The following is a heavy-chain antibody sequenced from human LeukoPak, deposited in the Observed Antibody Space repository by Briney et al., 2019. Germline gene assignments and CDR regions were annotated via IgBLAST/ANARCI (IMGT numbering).Heavy chain of an antibody. J-gene: IGHJ4*02. V-gene: IGHV1-8*01. Sequence: ASVNVSCKASGYTFTSYDINWVRQATGQGLEWMGWTNPNSGNTGYAQKFQGRVTMTRNTSISTAYMELSSLRSEDTAVYYCARGYPLAAAGPDGGDFDYWGQGTLVTVSS. CDR2: TNPNSGNT. CDR1: GYTFTSYD. D-gene: IGHD6-13*01. CDR3: ARGYPLAAAGPDGGDFDY.